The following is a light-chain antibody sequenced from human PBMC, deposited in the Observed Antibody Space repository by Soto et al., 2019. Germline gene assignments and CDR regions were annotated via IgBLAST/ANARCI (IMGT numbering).Light chain of an antibody. Sequence: ESVLTQSPGTLSLSPGERATLSCRASQSVSSNYLAWYQQKPGQAPRLLIYGASTRASGIPDRFSGSGSGTAFTLTISRLEPEDSAVYYCQQYADSPITFGPGTKVDVK. J-gene: IGKJ3*01. CDR1: QSVSSNY. CDR3: QQYADSPIT. CDR2: GAS. V-gene: IGKV3-20*01.